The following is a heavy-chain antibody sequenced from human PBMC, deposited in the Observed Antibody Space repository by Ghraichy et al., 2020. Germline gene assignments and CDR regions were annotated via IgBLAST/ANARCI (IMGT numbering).Heavy chain of an antibody. CDR3: SRGGMIRGVTLDY. CDR2: IWYDGSNK. V-gene: IGHV3-33*01. D-gene: IGHD3-10*01. Sequence: VAVIWYDGSNKYYADSVKGRFTISRDNSKNTLYLQMNTLRSEDTAIYYCSRGGMIRGVTLDYWGQGT. J-gene: IGHJ4*02.